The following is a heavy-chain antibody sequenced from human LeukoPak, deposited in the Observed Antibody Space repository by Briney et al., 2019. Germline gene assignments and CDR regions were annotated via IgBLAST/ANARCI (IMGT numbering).Heavy chain of an antibody. V-gene: IGHV3-30*04. Sequence: GGSLRLSCAASGFTFSSYAMHWVRQAPGKGLEWVAAISYDGSNRYYADSVKGRFPISRDNSKNTLYLQMNSLRTEDTAVYYCVRLTAAGRRTDFEYWGQGTLVTVSS. J-gene: IGHJ4*02. CDR1: GFTFSSYA. CDR3: VRLTAAGRRTDFEY. D-gene: IGHD6-13*01. CDR2: ISYDGSNR.